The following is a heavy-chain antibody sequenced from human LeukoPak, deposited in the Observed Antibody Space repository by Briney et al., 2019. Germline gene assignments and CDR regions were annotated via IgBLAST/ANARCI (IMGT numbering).Heavy chain of an antibody. CDR1: GGSFSGYY. D-gene: IGHD2-2*01. Sequence: SETLSLTCAVYGGSFSGYYWSWIRQPPGKGLEWIGEINHSGSTNYNPSLKSRVTLSVDTSKNQFSLKLSSVTAADTAVYYCARGGYCSSTSCSYYGMDVWGQGTTVTVSS. CDR3: ARGGYCSSTSCSYYGMDV. V-gene: IGHV4-34*01. CDR2: INHSGST. J-gene: IGHJ6*02.